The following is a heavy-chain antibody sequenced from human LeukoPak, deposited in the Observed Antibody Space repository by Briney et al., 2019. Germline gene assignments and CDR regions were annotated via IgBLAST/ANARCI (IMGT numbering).Heavy chain of an antibody. CDR3: GSKTGRTGTYY. V-gene: IGHV3-23*05. CDR1: GFTFNDYY. Sequence: GGSLRLSCAASGFTFNDYYMSWVRQAPGKGLEWVSAIFSSGSNTYYADSVKGRFTISRDNSKNTLFLQMNSLRAEDTAVYHCGSKTGRTGTYYWGQGTLVTVSS. CDR2: IFSSGSNT. J-gene: IGHJ4*02. D-gene: IGHD7-27*01.